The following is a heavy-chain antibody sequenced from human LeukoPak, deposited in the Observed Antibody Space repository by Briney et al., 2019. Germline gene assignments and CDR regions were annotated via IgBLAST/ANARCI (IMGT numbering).Heavy chain of an antibody. D-gene: IGHD3-10*01. V-gene: IGHV3-9*01. CDR1: GLTFDDYA. CDR3: AKTEFGELFLPLDY. CDR2: IIWNSGNI. Sequence: GGSLRLSCAASGLTFDDYAMHWVRQAPGMGLEWVSCIIWNSGNIVYADSVKGRFTISRDNAKSSLYLQMNSLRAEDTALYYCAKTEFGELFLPLDYWGQGTLVTVSS. J-gene: IGHJ4*02.